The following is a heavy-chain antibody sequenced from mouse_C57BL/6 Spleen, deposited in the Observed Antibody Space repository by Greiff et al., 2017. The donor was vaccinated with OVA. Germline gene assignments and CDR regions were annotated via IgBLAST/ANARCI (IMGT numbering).Heavy chain of an antibody. J-gene: IGHJ3*01. D-gene: IGHD2-1*01. CDR3: ARHGNYQRAWFAY. CDR2: FHPYNDDT. CDR1: GYTFTTYP. Sequence: QVQLKESGAELVKPGASVKMSCKASGYTFTTYPIEWMKQNHGKSLEWIGNFHPYNDDTKYNEKFKGKATLTVEKSSSTVYLELSRLTSDDSAVYYCARHGNYQRAWFAYWGQGTLVTVSA. V-gene: IGHV1-47*01.